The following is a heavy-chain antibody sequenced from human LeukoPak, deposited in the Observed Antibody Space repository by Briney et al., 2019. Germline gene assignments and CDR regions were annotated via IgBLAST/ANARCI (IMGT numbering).Heavy chain of an antibody. V-gene: IGHV1-18*01. CDR3: ARDGAMVRGVYAEENNWFDP. Sequence: ASVKVSCKASGYTFIAYGISWVRQAPGQGLEWMGWISAYSGNANYAQKVQGRVTVTTDTSTSTAYMELTSLTSDDTAVYYCARDGAMVRGVYAEENNWFDPWGQGTLVTVSS. CDR2: ISAYSGNA. J-gene: IGHJ5*02. D-gene: IGHD3-10*01. CDR1: GYTFIAYG.